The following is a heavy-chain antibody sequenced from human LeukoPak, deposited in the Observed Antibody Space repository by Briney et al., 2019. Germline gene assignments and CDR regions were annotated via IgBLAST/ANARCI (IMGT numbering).Heavy chain of an antibody. D-gene: IGHD4-17*01. CDR3: ARGPSTVTTLRARSGEDAFDI. Sequence: SQTLSLTCTVPGGSISSGGYYWSWIRQPPGKGLEWIGYIYHSGSTYYNPSLKSRVTISVDRSKNQFSLKLSSVTAADTAVYYCARGPSTVTTLRARSGEDAFDIWGQGTMVTVSS. V-gene: IGHV4-30-2*01. J-gene: IGHJ3*02. CDR2: IYHSGST. CDR1: GGSISSGGYY.